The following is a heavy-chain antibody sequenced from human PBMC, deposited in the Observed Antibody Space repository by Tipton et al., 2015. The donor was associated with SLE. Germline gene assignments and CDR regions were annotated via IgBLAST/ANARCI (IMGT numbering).Heavy chain of an antibody. CDR2: IYYSGST. J-gene: IGHJ3*02. CDR1: GGSISSHY. V-gene: IGHV4-30-4*08. CDR3: ATHGSGSHDAFDI. D-gene: IGHD3-10*01. Sequence: TLSLTCTVSGGSISSHYWSWIRQPPGKGLEWIGYIYYSGSTYYNPSLKSRVTISVDTSKNQFSLKLSSVTAADTAVYYCATHGSGSHDAFDIWGQGTMVTVSS.